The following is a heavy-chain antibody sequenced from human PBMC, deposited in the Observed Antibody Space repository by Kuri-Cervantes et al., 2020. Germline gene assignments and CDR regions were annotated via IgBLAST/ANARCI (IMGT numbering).Heavy chain of an antibody. CDR3: ATAPMAQYYYYGMDV. CDR1: GGSISSGDYY. V-gene: IGHV4-30-4*01. Sequence: LRLSCTVSGGSISSGDYYWSWIRQPPGKGLEWIGYIYYSGSTYYNPSLKSRVTISVDTSKNQFSLKLSSVTAADTAVYYCATAPMAQYYYYGMDVWGQGTTVTVSS. CDR2: IYYSGST. D-gene: IGHD3-10*01. J-gene: IGHJ6*02.